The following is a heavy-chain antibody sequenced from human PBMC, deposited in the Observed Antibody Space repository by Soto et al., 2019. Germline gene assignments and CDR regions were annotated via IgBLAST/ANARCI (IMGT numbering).Heavy chain of an antibody. V-gene: IGHV4-34*01. J-gene: IGHJ6*02. CDR1: GGSFTGYR. Sequence: ASETLSLTCAVYGGSFTGYRWRWIRQPPGKGLEWIGEINHSGSTNYKSSLKSRVTISVDTSKNQFSLKLSSVTAADTAVYYCARGESTGYYHYGMDVWGQGTTVTVSS. CDR3: ARGESTGYYHYGMDV. CDR2: INHSGST. D-gene: IGHD3-9*01.